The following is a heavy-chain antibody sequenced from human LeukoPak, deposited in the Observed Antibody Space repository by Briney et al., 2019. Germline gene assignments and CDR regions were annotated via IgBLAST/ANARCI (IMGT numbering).Heavy chain of an antibody. V-gene: IGHV3-21*01. CDR2: ISSSSSYI. J-gene: IGHJ4*02. CDR3: ARGPQRSGSYDDY. CDR1: GFTFSSYS. D-gene: IGHD1-26*01. Sequence: GGSLRLSCAASGFTFSSYSMNWVRQAPGEGLEWVSSISSSSSYIYYADSVKGRFTISRDNAKNSLYLQMNSLRAEDTAVYYCARGPQRSGSYDDYWGQGTLVTVSS.